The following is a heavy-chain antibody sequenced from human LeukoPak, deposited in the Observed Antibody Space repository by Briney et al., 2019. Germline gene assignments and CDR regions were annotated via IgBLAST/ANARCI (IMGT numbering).Heavy chain of an antibody. CDR3: ARGSVWSVASNLDAFDI. CDR1: GFTFSSYA. J-gene: IGHJ3*02. Sequence: HPGGSLRLSCAASGFTFSSYAMHWVRQAPGKRLEWVAVISYDGSNKYYADSVKGRFTISRDNSKNTLYLQMNSLRAEDTAVYYCARGSVWSVASNLDAFDIWGQGTMVTVSS. CDR2: ISYDGSNK. V-gene: IGHV3-30*04. D-gene: IGHD3-3*01.